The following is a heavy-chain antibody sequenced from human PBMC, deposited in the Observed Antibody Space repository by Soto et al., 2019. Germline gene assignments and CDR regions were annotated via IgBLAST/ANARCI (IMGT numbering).Heavy chain of an antibody. CDR2: ISSSSSYT. D-gene: IGHD6-6*01. J-gene: IGHJ4*02. V-gene: IGHV3-11*05. CDR1: GFTFSDYY. CDR3: ARDQGSSLAFDY. Sequence: GGSLRLSCAASGFTFSDYYMSWIRQAPGKGLEWVSYISSSSSYTNYADSVKGRFTISRDNAKNSLYLQMNSLRAEDTAVYYCARDQGSSLAFDYWGQGTLVTVSS.